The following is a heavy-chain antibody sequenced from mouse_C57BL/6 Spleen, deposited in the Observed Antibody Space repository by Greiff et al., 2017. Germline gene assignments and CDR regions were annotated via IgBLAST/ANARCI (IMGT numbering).Heavy chain of an antibody. J-gene: IGHJ3*01. D-gene: IGHD2-14*01. CDR3: AREEMVRRGFAY. Sequence: QVQLQQPGAELVKPGASVKMSCTASGYTFTSYWITWVKQRPGQGLEWIGDIYPGSGSTNYNEKFKSKATLTVDTSSSTAYMQLSSLTSEDSAVYYCAREEMVRRGFAYWGQGTLVTVSA. V-gene: IGHV1-55*01. CDR2: IYPGSGST. CDR1: GYTFTSYW.